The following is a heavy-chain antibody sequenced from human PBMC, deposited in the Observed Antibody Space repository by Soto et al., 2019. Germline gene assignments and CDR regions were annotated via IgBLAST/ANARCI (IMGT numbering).Heavy chain of an antibody. Sequence: GGSLRLSCAASGFTFSSYSMNWVRQAPGKGLEWVSSISSSSSYIYYADSVKGRFTISRDNAKNSLYLQMNSLRAEDTAVYYCARDLSDYEVDYYYMDVWGKGTTVTVSS. V-gene: IGHV3-21*01. CDR3: ARDLSDYEVDYYYMDV. D-gene: IGHD4-17*01. CDR1: GFTFSSYS. CDR2: ISSSSSYI. J-gene: IGHJ6*03.